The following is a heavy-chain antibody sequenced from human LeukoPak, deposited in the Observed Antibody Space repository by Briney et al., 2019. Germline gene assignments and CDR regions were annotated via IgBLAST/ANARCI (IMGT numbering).Heavy chain of an antibody. CDR3: ARPFYVLLPYDAFDI. D-gene: IGHD3-16*01. CDR1: GGTFSSYA. V-gene: IGHV1-69*06. J-gene: IGHJ3*02. Sequence: ASVKVSCKASGGTFSSYAISWVRQAPGQGLEWMGGIIPIFGTANYAQKFQGRVTITADKSTSTAYMELSSLRSEDTAVYYCARPFYVLLPYDAFDIWGQGTMVTVSS. CDR2: IIPIFGTA.